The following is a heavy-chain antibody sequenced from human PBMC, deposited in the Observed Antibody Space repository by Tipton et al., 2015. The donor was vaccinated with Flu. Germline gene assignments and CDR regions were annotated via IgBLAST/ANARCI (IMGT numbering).Heavy chain of an antibody. Sequence: QLVQSGPEVKKPGASVKVSCKASGYTFTSYDINWVRQATGQGLEWMGWMNPNSGNTGYAQKFQGRVTMTRNTSISTAYMELSSLRSEDTAVYYCARGRGVSPLYYYYMDVWGKGTTVTVSS. CDR2: MNPNSGNT. CDR3: ARGRGVSPLYYYYMDV. V-gene: IGHV1-8*01. D-gene: IGHD1-14*01. J-gene: IGHJ6*03. CDR1: GYTFTSYD.